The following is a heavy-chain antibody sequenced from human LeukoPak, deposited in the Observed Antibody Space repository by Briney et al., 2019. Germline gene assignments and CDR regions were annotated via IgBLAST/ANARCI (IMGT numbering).Heavy chain of an antibody. Sequence: GGSLRLSCAASGYTFSSYAMSWVREAPGKGLEWVSAISGSGGSTYYADSVKGRFTVSRDNSKNTLYLQMNSLRAEDTAVYYCAKVAAGRSGYYNYWGQGTLVTVSS. CDR3: AKVAAGRSGYYNY. CDR1: GYTFSSYA. V-gene: IGHV3-23*01. D-gene: IGHD3-3*01. J-gene: IGHJ4*02. CDR2: ISGSGGST.